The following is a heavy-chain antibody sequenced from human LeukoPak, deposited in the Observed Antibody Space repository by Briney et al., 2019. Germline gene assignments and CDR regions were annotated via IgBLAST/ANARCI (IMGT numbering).Heavy chain of an antibody. Sequence: GASVKVSCKASGGTFSSYAISWVRQAPGQGLEWMGGIIPIFGTANYAQKLQGRVTMTTDTSTSTAYMELRSLRSDDTAVYYCARDPRANQYYDFWSGYLHWGQGTLVTVSS. CDR1: GGTFSSYA. CDR3: ARDPRANQYYDFWSGYLH. D-gene: IGHD3-3*01. CDR2: IIPIFGTA. J-gene: IGHJ4*02. V-gene: IGHV1-69*05.